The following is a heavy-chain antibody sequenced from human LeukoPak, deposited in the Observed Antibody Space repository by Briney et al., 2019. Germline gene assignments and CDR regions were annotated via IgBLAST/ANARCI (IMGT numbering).Heavy chain of an antibody. J-gene: IGHJ3*02. CDR3: ARTSSSNRLSAFDI. CDR1: GYSFTSYW. CDR2: IYPGDSDT. D-gene: IGHD6-6*01. V-gene: IGHV5-51*01. Sequence: GGSLKISCKGSGYSFTSYWIGWVRQMPGKGLEWMGIIYPGDSDTRYSPSFQGQFTISADKSISTAYLQWSSLKASDTAMYYCARTSSSNRLSAFDIWGQGTMVTVSS.